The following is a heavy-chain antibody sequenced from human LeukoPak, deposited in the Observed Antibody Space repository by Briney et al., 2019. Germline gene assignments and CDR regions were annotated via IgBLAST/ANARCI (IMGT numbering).Heavy chain of an antibody. D-gene: IGHD3-22*01. CDR1: GFTFDDYG. CDR2: INWNGGST. CDR3: ARGLTTYYDSRPDAFDI. V-gene: IGHV3-20*04. J-gene: IGHJ3*02. Sequence: PGGSLRLSCAASGFTFDDYGMSWVRQAPGKGLEWVLGINWNGGSTGYADFVNGRFAITRDNAKNSAYLQMHSLRAEDTALYYCARGLTTYYDSRPDAFDIWGQGRMVTVSS.